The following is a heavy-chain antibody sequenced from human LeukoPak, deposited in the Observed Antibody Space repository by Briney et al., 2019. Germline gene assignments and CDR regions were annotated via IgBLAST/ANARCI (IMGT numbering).Heavy chain of an antibody. D-gene: IGHD2-15*01. Sequence: SETLSLTCTVSGYSISSGFYWGWIRQPPGKGLEWIGSIYHSGSTHYNSSLKSRVTISVDTSKNQLSLKLSSVTAADTAVYYCARQHCSGGSCYHYYYYYYMDVWGKGTTVTISS. CDR2: IYHSGST. CDR3: ARQHCSGGSCYHYYYYYYMDV. CDR1: GYSISSGFY. J-gene: IGHJ6*03. V-gene: IGHV4-38-2*02.